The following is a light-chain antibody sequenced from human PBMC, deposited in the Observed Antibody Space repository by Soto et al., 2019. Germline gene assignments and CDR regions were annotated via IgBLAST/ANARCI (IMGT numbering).Light chain of an antibody. J-gene: IGKJ1*01. Sequence: DIQMTPSPSTLSATAGARVTITCRASQSISSWLAWYQQKPGKAPKLLIYDASSLESGVPSRFSGSGSGTEFTLTISSLQPDDFATYYCQQYSSYSGTFGQGTKV. CDR1: QSISSW. CDR3: QQYSSYSGT. CDR2: DAS. V-gene: IGKV1-5*01.